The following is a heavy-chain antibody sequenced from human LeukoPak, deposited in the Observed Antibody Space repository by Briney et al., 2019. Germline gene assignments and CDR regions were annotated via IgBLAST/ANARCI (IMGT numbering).Heavy chain of an antibody. V-gene: IGHV3-30*02. J-gene: IGHJ4*02. CDR3: AKDWRRGSGFDY. Sequence: PGGSLRLSCAASGFTFSSYGMHWVRQAPGKGLEWVAFIRYDGSNKYYADSVKGRFTISKDNSKNTLYLQMNSLRAEDTAVYYCAKDWRRGSGFDYWGQGTLVTVSS. CDR1: GFTFSSYG. D-gene: IGHD3-10*01. CDR2: IRYDGSNK.